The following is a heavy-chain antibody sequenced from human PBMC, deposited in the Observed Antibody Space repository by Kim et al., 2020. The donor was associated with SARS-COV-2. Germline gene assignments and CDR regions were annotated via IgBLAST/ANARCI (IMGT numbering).Heavy chain of an antibody. D-gene: IGHD2-2*01. Sequence: GGSLRLSCAASEFTFSTYWMYWVRQAPGNGLVWVSRISSSGNSTNYADSVKGRFTISRDNAKNTLYLQMNSLRAEDTAVYYCARASSTSCPCYYMDVWGKGTTVTVSS. J-gene: IGHJ6*03. CDR3: ARASSTSCPCYYMDV. V-gene: IGHV3-74*01. CDR1: EFTFSTYW. CDR2: ISSSGNST.